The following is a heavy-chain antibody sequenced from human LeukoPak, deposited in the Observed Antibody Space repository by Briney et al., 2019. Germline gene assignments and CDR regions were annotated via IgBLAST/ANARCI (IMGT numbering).Heavy chain of an antibody. CDR2: INHSGST. V-gene: IGHV4-34*01. CDR3: ARHVAMVRGVIKVFDY. J-gene: IGHJ4*02. D-gene: IGHD3-10*01. CDR1: GGSFSGYY. Sequence: SETLSLTCAVYGGSFSGYYWSWIRQPPGKGLEWIGEINHSGSTNYNPSLKSRVTISVDTSKNQFSLKLSSVTAADTAVYYCARHVAMVRGVIKVFDYWGQGTLVTVSS.